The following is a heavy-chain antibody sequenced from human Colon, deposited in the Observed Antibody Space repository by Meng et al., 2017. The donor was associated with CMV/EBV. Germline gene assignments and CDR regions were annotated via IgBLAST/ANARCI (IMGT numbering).Heavy chain of an antibody. CDR3: ARGVIAVGQRHYFDH. Sequence: GESLKISCAASGFNFRSSAMSWVRQAPGKGLEWVSSISGGGTSTYYADSVKGRFTISRDTPKNTLFLQLNSLRAEDTAVYYCARGVIAVGQRHYFDHWGQGTLVTVSS. D-gene: IGHD6-19*01. J-gene: IGHJ4*02. CDR1: GFNFRSSA. V-gene: IGHV3-23*01. CDR2: ISGGGTST.